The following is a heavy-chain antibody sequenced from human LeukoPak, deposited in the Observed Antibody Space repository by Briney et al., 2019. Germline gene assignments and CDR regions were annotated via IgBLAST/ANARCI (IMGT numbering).Heavy chain of an antibody. J-gene: IGHJ4*02. CDR2: ISYDGSNK. Sequence: PGGSLRLSCAASGFTFSSYAMHWVRQAPGKGLEWVGVISYDGSNKYYADSVKGRFTISRANSKNTLYLQMNSLRAEDTAVYYCARDRIVVVVAATLLYWGQGTLVTVSS. D-gene: IGHD2-15*01. CDR1: GFTFSSYA. CDR3: ARDRIVVVVAATLLY. V-gene: IGHV3-30-3*01.